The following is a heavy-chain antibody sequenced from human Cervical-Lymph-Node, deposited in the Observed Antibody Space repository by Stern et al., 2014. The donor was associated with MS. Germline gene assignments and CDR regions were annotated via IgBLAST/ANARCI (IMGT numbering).Heavy chain of an antibody. J-gene: IGHJ4*02. CDR2: IYYSGST. V-gene: IGHV4-31*03. Sequence: VQLEESGPGVAKPSQTLSLTCTVSGGSISTDGYYWTWLRQHPEKGLERIGYIYYSGSTYYNPSLKSRVTMSLDTSKNQFSLNLSSVTAADTAIYYCARDDRGSSWYRFDFWGQGTLVTVSS. CDR3: ARDDRGSSWYRFDF. CDR1: GGSISTDGYY. D-gene: IGHD6-13*01.